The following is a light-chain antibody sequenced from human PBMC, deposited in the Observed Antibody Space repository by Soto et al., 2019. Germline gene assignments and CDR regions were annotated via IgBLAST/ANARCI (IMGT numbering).Light chain of an antibody. CDR1: QSVSSSY. Sequence: EIVLTQSPGTLYLSPGERATLSCRASQSVSSSYLAWYQQKPGQAPRLLIYGASSRATGIPDRFSGSGSGTDFTLTISRLDPEDFAVYYCQQYGSSPPLSFGGGTKVEIK. CDR2: GAS. CDR3: QQYGSSPPLS. J-gene: IGKJ4*01. V-gene: IGKV3-20*01.